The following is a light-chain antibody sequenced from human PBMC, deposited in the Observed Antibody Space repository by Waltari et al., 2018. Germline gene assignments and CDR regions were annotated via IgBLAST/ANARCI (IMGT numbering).Light chain of an antibody. J-gene: IGKJ4*01. CDR2: DVS. Sequence: ETVMTQTPVSLSVTPGQPASMSCKFSQCLLESDGKTYLHWYLQKPGQSPQLLIYDVSSRFSGVPDRFSGSGSGTDFTLRISRVEAEDVGVYYCMQGIHLPLTFGGGTKVEMK. V-gene: IGKV2-29*02. CDR1: QCLLESDGKTY. CDR3: MQGIHLPLT.